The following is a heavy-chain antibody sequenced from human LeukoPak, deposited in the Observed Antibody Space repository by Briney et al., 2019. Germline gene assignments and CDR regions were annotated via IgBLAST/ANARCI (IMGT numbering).Heavy chain of an antibody. CDR2: ISGSGAI. CDR3: ARDSGTTGEVKFDP. Sequence: SETLSLTCTVSGGSINSYWSWIRQPAGKGLEWIGRISGSGAITYNPALQSRLSISIDTSKNQFSLKLMSVTAADTAVYYCARDSGTTGEVKFDPWGQGALVTVSS. D-gene: IGHD3-10*01. CDR1: GGSINSY. V-gene: IGHV4-4*07. J-gene: IGHJ5*02.